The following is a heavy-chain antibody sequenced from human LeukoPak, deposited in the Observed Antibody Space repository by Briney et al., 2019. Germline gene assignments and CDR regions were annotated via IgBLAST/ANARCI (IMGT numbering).Heavy chain of an antibody. Sequence: ASVKVSCKASGNTLTSYYVHWVRQAPGQGLEWMGVIDPSGGRTWYAQKLQGRGTMTRDTSTVYMELSSLSSEDTAVYYCGREGGSLKYIDYWGQGTLVTVSS. CDR2: IDPSGGRT. J-gene: IGHJ4*02. CDR3: GREGGSLKYIDY. V-gene: IGHV1-46*04. CDR1: GNTLTSYY. D-gene: IGHD3-16*01.